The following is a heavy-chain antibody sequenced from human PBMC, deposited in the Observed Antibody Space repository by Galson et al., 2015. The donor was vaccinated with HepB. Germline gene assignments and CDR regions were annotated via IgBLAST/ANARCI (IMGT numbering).Heavy chain of an antibody. V-gene: IGHV3-33*01. D-gene: IGHD3-3*01. CDR3: ARVSTFGVVIMGVGFDYGMDV. Sequence: SLRLSCAASGFTFSSYGMHWVRQAPGKGLEWVAVIWYDGSNKYYADSVKGRFTISRDNSKNTLYLQMNSLRAEDTAVYYCARVSTFGVVIMGVGFDYGMDVWGQGTTVTVSS. CDR1: GFTFSSYG. J-gene: IGHJ6*02. CDR2: IWYDGSNK.